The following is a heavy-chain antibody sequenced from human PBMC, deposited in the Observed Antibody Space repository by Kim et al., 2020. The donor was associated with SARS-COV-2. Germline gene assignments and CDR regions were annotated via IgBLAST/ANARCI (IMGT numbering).Heavy chain of an antibody. J-gene: IGHJ4*02. CDR3: ATDGSGVLYFDY. D-gene: IGHD3-10*01. Sequence: NYNPSLKSRVTISVDKSKNQFSLKLSSVTAADTAVYYCATDGSGVLYFDYWGQGTLVTVSS. V-gene: IGHV4-4*02.